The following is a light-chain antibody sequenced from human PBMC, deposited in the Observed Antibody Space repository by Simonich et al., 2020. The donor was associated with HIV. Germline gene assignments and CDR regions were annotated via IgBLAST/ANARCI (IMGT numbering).Light chain of an antibody. J-gene: IGLJ3*02. V-gene: IGLV2-14*03. Sequence: QSALTQPASVSGSPGQSITISCTGTSSDVGGYNYVSWYQQHPGKAPKLIIYDVSKRPSGVSDRFSGSKSGNTASLAISGLQAEDEADYYCCSYTSSSTWVFGGGTKLTVL. CDR1: SSDVGGYNY. CDR3: CSYTSSSTWV. CDR2: DVS.